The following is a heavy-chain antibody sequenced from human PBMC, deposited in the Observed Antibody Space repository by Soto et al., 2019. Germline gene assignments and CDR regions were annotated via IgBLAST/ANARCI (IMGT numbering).Heavy chain of an antibody. CDR2: ISAYNCNT. J-gene: IGHJ4*02. Sequence: ASVKVSFKASCYTFTSYGISCLRQAPGQVLDWMGWISAYNCNTNYAQKLQGRLTITKDTSKNQVVLTMTNMDPVDTATYFCAHLNTRGYYFDYWGQGALVTVSS. CDR3: AHLNTRGYYFDY. CDR1: CYTFTSYG. V-gene: IGHV1-18*01.